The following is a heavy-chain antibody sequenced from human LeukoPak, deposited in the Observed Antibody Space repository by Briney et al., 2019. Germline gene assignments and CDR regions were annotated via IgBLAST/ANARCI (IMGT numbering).Heavy chain of an antibody. Sequence: PSETLSLTCTVSGGSISSSSYYWGWIRLPPGKGLEWIGRIYYSGGTSYNPYLKSRVTISVDTSKNQFYLKLSSVTAADTAVYYCARAGYDFWSGYLDYWVQGTLVTVSS. D-gene: IGHD3-3*01. CDR1: GGSISSSSYY. J-gene: IGHJ4*02. V-gene: IGHV4-39*07. CDR3: ARAGYDFWSGYLDY. CDR2: IYYSGGT.